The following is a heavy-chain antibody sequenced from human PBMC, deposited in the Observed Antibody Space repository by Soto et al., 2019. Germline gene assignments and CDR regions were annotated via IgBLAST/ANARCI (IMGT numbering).Heavy chain of an antibody. J-gene: IGHJ4*01. V-gene: IGHV4-39*07. D-gene: IGHD1-26*01. CDR3: VRNSWHPFFSLGYFDQ. CDR2: IYKSATT. Sequence: DALAPRCSVSGYSISNLDYFWAWILQPPGHALEYIGYIYKSATTYYTPSFESRANISDDTSKNQISLKLRSVTAADTAMYFCVRNSWHPFFSLGYFDQWGQGALVTGSA. CDR1: GYSISNLDYF.